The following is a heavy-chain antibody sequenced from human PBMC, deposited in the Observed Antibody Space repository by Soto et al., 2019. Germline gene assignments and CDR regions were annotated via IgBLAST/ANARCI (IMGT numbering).Heavy chain of an antibody. CDR3: ARRGYSYGYDPWFDP. CDR2: IYYSGST. V-gene: IGHV4-39*01. CDR1: GGSISSSSYY. J-gene: IGHJ5*02. Sequence: SETLSLTCTVSGGSISSSSYYWGWIRQPPGKGLEWIGSIYYSGSTYYNPSLKSRVTISVDTSKNQLSLKLSSVTAADTAVYYCARRGYSYGYDPWFDPWGQGTLVTVSS. D-gene: IGHD5-18*01.